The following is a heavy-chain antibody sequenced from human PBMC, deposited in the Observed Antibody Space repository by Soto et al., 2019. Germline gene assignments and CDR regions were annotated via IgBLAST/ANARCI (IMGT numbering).Heavy chain of an antibody. J-gene: IGHJ4*02. D-gene: IGHD6-19*01. CDR1: GFSFNAYD. CDR3: AKDPQAVAGYFDS. V-gene: IGHV3-30*18. Sequence: GGSLRLSCVASGFSFNAYDMHWVRQAPGKGLEWVAVISYDGIKKYYADSVKGRFTISRDNSKDTLYLQMNSLRAEDTAVYYCAKDPQAVAGYFDSWGQGTLVTVSS. CDR2: ISYDGIKK.